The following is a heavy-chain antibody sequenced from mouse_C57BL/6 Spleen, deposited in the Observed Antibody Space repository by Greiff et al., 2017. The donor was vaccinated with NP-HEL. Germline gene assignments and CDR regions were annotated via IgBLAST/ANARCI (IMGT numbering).Heavy chain of an antibody. CDR2: FHPYNDDT. CDR1: GYTFTTYP. CDR3: ARGAIYYDYDADFDY. Sequence: QVQLKESGAELVKPGASVKMSCKASGYTFTTYPIEWMKQNHGKSLEWIGNFHPYNDDTKYNEKFKGKATLTVEKSSSTVYLELSRLTSDDSAVYYCARGAIYYDYDADFDYWGQGTTLTVSS. J-gene: IGHJ2*01. V-gene: IGHV1-47*01. D-gene: IGHD2-4*01.